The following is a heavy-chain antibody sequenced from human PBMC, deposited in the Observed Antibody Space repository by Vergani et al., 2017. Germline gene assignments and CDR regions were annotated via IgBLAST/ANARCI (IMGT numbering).Heavy chain of an antibody. CDR1: GFTFSSYA. V-gene: IGHV3-23*01. Sequence: EVQLLESGGGLVQPGGSLRLSCAASGFTFSSYAMGWVRQAPGKGLEWVSAISGSGGSTYYADSVKGRFTISRDNSKNTLYLQMNSLRAEDTALYYCTKGLAAAPDYWGQGTLVTVSS. CDR2: ISGSGGST. J-gene: IGHJ4*02. CDR3: TKGLAAAPDY. D-gene: IGHD6-13*01.